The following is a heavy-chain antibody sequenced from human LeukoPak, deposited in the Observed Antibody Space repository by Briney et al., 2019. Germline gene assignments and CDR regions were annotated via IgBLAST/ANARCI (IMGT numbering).Heavy chain of an antibody. CDR3: AKDRGYHYDSSGYYRMDAFDI. CDR2: ISNSGGSI. D-gene: IGHD3-22*01. CDR1: GFTFSSYP. Sequence: GGSLRLSCAASGFTFSSYPMSWVRQAPGKGLEWVSTISNSGGSIYYADSVKGRFTISRDNSKNTLYLQMNSLRAEDTAVYYCAKDRGYHYDSSGYYRMDAFDIWGQGTMVTVSS. J-gene: IGHJ3*02. V-gene: IGHV3-23*01.